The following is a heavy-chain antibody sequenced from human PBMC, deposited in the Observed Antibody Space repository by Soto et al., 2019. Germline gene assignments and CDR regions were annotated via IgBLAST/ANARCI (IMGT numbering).Heavy chain of an antibody. D-gene: IGHD2-8*01. Sequence: EVQLVETGGGLIQPGGPLGLSCEAPGFTVGTNYMTWFRRSPGKGLEWVSLIYSNGDTDYADSVKGRFSISRDNFKNTLYLQMNNLRAEDTAVYHCARKSDSSPVPEADGVWGRGTLVTVSS. J-gene: IGHJ4*02. CDR1: GFTVGTNY. CDR3: ARKSDSSPVPEADGV. V-gene: IGHV3-53*02. CDR2: IYSNGDT.